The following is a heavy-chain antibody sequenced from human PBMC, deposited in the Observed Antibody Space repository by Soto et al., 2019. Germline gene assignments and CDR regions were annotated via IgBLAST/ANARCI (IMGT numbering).Heavy chain of an antibody. CDR1: GDSVSKYY. Sequence: PSETLSLTCTVSGDSVSKYYWNWIRQPAGKGLEWIGRIYTTRSPNYNPSLKSRVTTSVDTSKNQFSLKLNLSSVTAADTAVYYCERRPAYGDYANLDTWGQGTLVTVS. CDR3: ERRPAYGDYANLDT. V-gene: IGHV4-4*07. D-gene: IGHD4-17*01. J-gene: IGHJ5*02. CDR2: IYTTRSP.